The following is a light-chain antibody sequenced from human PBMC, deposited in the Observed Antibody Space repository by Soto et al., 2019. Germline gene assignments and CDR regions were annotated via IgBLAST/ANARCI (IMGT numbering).Light chain of an antibody. Sequence: DIQMTQSPSTLSASEGDRVTISCRASQSVSIWLAWYQQKPGRAPKLLIYKPSILESGVPSRFSGSGSGTEFTLTISSLQPDDFATYYCQQFNTSPWTFGQGTKVDI. V-gene: IGKV1-5*03. CDR2: KPS. J-gene: IGKJ1*01. CDR1: QSVSIW. CDR3: QQFNTSPWT.